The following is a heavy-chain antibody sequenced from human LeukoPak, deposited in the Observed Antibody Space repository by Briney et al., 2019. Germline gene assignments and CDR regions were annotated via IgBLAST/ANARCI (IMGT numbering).Heavy chain of an antibody. V-gene: IGHV4-39*01. Sequence: SETLSLTCTVSGGSISSSSYYWGWIRQPPGKGLEWIGSIYYSGSTYYNPSLKSRVTISVDTSKNQFSLKLSSVTAADTAVYYCARQWSIVGASWFDPWGQGTLVTVSS. J-gene: IGHJ5*02. CDR1: GGSISSSSYY. CDR2: IYYSGST. CDR3: ARQWSIVGASWFDP. D-gene: IGHD1-26*01.